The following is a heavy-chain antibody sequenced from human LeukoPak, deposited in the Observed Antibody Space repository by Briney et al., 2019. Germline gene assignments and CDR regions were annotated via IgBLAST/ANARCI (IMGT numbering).Heavy chain of an antibody. J-gene: IGHJ6*02. D-gene: IGHD2-2*01. CDR1: GGSFSGYY. Sequence: SETLSLTCAVYGGSFSGYYWSWIRQPPGKGLEWIGEINHSGSTNYNPSLKSRVTISVDTSKNQFSLKLSSVTAADTAVYYCARADCSSTSCNYYYYGMDVWGQGTTVTVSS. V-gene: IGHV4-34*01. CDR3: ARADCSSTSCNYYYYGMDV. CDR2: INHSGST.